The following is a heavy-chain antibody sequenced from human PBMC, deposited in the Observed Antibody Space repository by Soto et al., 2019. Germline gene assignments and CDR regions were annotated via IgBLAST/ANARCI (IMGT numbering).Heavy chain of an antibody. Sequence: PPHTCTGSGDSMSSGDYSWSWIRQPPGKGLEWLGYIYRTGNTHYSPSLKSRVSISQDRSKNQFSLELTSWTDADTSVYYCPRGDYHYSSEYWGLGTLVTV. CDR1: GDSMSSGDYS. J-gene: IGHJ1*01. CDR2: IYRTGNT. CDR3: PRGDYHYSSEY. D-gene: IGHD2-21*01. V-gene: IGHV4-30-2*01.